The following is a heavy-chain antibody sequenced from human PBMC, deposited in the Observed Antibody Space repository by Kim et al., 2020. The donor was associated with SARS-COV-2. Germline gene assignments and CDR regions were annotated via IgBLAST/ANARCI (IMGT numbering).Heavy chain of an antibody. Sequence: GGSLRLSCAASGFAMSSYGMHWVRQAPGKWLEWVSLIWYDGGNKYYADSVKGRFTISRDNSKNTLYLQMNSLRAEDTAVYYCARDYAGYFKGLDVWGQGTTVTVSS. J-gene: IGHJ6*02. CDR1: GFAMSSYG. CDR2: IWYDGGNK. D-gene: IGHD3-9*01. CDR3: ARDYAGYFKGLDV. V-gene: IGHV3-33*01.